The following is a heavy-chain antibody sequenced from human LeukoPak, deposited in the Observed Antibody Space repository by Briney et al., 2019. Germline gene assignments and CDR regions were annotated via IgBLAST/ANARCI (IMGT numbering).Heavy chain of an antibody. CDR1: GYTLTELY. CDR2: FDPEDGET. CDR3: ATPPPKLKHYGDYYWYFDL. D-gene: IGHD4-17*01. Sequence: ASVKVSCKVSGYTLTELYMHWVRQAPGKGLEWMGGFDPEDGETIYAQKFQGRVTMTEDTSTDTAYMELSSLRSEDTAVYYCATPPPKLKHYGDYYWYFDLLGRGTLVTVSS. J-gene: IGHJ2*01. V-gene: IGHV1-24*01.